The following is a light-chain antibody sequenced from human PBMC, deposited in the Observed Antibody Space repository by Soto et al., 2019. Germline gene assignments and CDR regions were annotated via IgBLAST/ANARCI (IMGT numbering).Light chain of an antibody. V-gene: IGKV3-15*01. Sequence: IVMTQSPATLSVSPGERATLSCRASQSVSSNLAWYQQKPGQAPRLLIYGASTRATGIPARFSGSGSGTEFNITISSLQSEDFAVYYCQQYNNWPRATFGGGTKVDIK. CDR1: QSVSSN. CDR3: QQYNNWPRAT. CDR2: GAS. J-gene: IGKJ4*01.